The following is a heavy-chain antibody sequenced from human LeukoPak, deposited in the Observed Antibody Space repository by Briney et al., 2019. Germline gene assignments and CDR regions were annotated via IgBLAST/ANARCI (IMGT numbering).Heavy chain of an antibody. Sequence: GGSLRLSCAASGFTVNSNYMNWVRQAPGKGLERVSVIYSVGETYYADSVKGRFTISKDISKNKLYLQMRSLRAEDTAVYYCTRDRGSYYYDTGYWGQGTLVTVSS. V-gene: IGHV3-66*01. J-gene: IGHJ4*02. CDR3: TRDRGSYYYDTGY. CDR2: IYSVGET. D-gene: IGHD3-22*01. CDR1: GFTVNSNY.